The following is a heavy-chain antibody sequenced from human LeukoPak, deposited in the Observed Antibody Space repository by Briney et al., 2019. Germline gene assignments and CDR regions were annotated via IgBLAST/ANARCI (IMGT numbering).Heavy chain of an antibody. D-gene: IGHD2-15*01. CDR3: ARDLRKGSYFDY. CDR2: IWYDGSNK. Sequence: GGSLRLSCAASGFTFSNYGMHWVRQASGKGLEWVAVIWYDGSNKYCADSVKGRFTISRDNSKNTLYLQMNSLRAEDTAVYYCARDLRKGSYFDYWGQGTLVTVSS. CDR1: GFTFSNYG. V-gene: IGHV3-33*01. J-gene: IGHJ4*02.